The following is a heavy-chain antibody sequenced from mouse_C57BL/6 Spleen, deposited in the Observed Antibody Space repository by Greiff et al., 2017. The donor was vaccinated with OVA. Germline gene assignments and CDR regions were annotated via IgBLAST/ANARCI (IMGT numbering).Heavy chain of an antibody. D-gene: IGHD2-5*01. V-gene: IGHV1-52*01. CDR2: IDPSDSET. J-gene: IGHJ4*01. CDR3: ASGTLYYSNYNAMDY. Sequence: VQLQQPGAELVRPGSSVKLSCKASGYTFTSYWMHWVKQRPIQGLEWIGNIDPSDSETHYNQKFKDKATLTVDKSSSTAYMQLSSLTSEDSAVYYCASGTLYYSNYNAMDYWGQGTSVTVSS. CDR1: GYTFTSYW.